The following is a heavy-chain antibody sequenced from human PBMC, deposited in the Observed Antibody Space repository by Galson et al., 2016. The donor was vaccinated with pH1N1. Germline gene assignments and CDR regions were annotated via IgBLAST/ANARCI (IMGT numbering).Heavy chain of an antibody. CDR3: AKDHCSHGDTNCFYFDL. D-gene: IGHD4-17*01. Sequence: SLRLSCAASGFTFDAFAMHWVRQVPGEGLEWVSVITWNSHVIDYADSVKGRFTIFRDNARNSLYLQINNLRPEDSAFYFCAKDHCSHGDTNCFYFDLWGRGTLVTVSS. V-gene: IGHV3-9*01. CDR2: ITWNSHVI. CDR1: GFTFDAFA. J-gene: IGHJ2*01.